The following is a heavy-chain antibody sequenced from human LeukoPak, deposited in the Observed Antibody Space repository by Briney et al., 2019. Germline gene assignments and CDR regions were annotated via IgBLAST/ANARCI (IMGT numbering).Heavy chain of an antibody. Sequence: SETLSLTCAVYGGSFSGYYGSWIRQPPGKGLEWIGEINHSGSTNYNPSLKSRVTISVDTSKNQFSLKLSSVTAADTAVYYCARGRRTGDPLITMVRGLKYYFDYWGQGTMVTVSS. CDR2: INHSGST. V-gene: IGHV4-34*01. D-gene: IGHD3-10*01. J-gene: IGHJ4*02. CDR1: GGSFSGYY. CDR3: ARGRRTGDPLITMVRGLKYYFDY.